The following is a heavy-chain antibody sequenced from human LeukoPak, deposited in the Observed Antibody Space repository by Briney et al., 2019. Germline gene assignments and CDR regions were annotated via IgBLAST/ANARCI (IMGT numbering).Heavy chain of an antibody. CDR1: GFTFDDYG. D-gene: IGHD2-15*01. CDR3: AREAGGSPN. Sequence: GGSLRLSFAASGFTFDDYGMSWVRPAPGKGLEWVSGITWNGGRTGYADSVKGRFIISRDNAKNSLYLQMNSLRAEDKALYYCAREAGGSPNWGQGTLVTVSS. V-gene: IGHV3-20*03. CDR2: ITWNGGRT. J-gene: IGHJ4*02.